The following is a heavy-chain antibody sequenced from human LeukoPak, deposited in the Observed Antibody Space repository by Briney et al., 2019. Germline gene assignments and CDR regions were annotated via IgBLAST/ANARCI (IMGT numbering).Heavy chain of an antibody. V-gene: IGHV3-7*01. Sequence: GGSLRLSCAASGFTFSSYWMSWVRQAPGKGLEWVANIKQDGSEIYYVDSVKGRFTVSRDNAKNSLYLQINSLRAEDTAVYYCARKRVDAFDIWGQGTMVTVSS. D-gene: IGHD1-1*01. CDR2: IKQDGSEI. CDR3: ARKRVDAFDI. CDR1: GFTFSSYW. J-gene: IGHJ3*02.